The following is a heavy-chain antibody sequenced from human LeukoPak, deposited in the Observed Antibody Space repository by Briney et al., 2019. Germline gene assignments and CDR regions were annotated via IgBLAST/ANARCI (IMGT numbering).Heavy chain of an antibody. CDR2: ISPYNGKT. CDR1: GYTFNTYG. CDR3: ARDLGIGAAGTSWFDA. Sequence: ASAKVSCKASGYTFNTYGITWVRQARGQGLEWMGWISPYNGKTKYAQKVQGRVTMTTDTSTSTVYMELRSLRSDDTAVYYCARDLGIGAAGTSWFDAWGQGTLVTVSS. D-gene: IGHD6-13*01. J-gene: IGHJ5*02. V-gene: IGHV1-18*01.